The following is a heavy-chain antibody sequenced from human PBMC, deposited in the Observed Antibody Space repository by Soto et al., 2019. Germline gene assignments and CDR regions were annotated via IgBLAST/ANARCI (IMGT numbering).Heavy chain of an antibody. CDR3: AKRATGTYFDY. CDR2: ISGSGDST. D-gene: IGHD1-1*01. V-gene: IGHV3-23*01. J-gene: IGHJ4*02. Sequence: GGSLRLSCASSGFTFSSYAMNWVRQAPGKGLEWVSVISGSGDSTYYADSVKGRFTISRDNSKNTLYLQMNSLRAEDTAVYYCAKRATGTYFDYWGQGTLVTVS. CDR1: GFTFSSYA.